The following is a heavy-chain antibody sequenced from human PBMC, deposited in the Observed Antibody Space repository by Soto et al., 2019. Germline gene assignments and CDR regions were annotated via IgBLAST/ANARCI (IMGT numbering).Heavy chain of an antibody. CDR2: VPGDGTRA. D-gene: IGHD1-26*01. Sequence: GGSLRLSCAASGFTFRSYFMAWVRQAPGEGLVSVAHVPGDGTRASYADSVRGRFTISRDNAKNTLYLQMDSLRDEDTAVYYCARENWYSLDVWGQGTTVTVSS. CDR1: GFTFRSYF. CDR3: ARENWYSLDV. J-gene: IGHJ6*02. V-gene: IGHV3-74*01.